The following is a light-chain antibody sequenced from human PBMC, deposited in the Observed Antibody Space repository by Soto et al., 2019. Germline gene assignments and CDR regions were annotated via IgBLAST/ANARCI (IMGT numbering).Light chain of an antibody. Sequence: DIQMTQSPPSVSASLGDRVTIXCRASQAIDSWLAWYQQKPGEAPELLIFTGSLLHSGVPPRFSGSGSGTEFTLTISSLQPDDFATYYCQQYNSYSFGQGTKVDIK. J-gene: IGKJ1*01. CDR1: QAIDSW. V-gene: IGKV1D-16*01. CDR2: TGS. CDR3: QQYNSYS.